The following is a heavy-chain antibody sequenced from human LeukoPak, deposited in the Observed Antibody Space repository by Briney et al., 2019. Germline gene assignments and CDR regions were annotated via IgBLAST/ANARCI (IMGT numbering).Heavy chain of an antibody. D-gene: IGHD2-15*01. Sequence: GGSLRLSCAASGFTFDDYAMHWVRQAPGKGLEWVSLISGDGGSTYYADSVKGRFTISRDNSKNFLYLQMNSLRTEDTALYYCAKELGYCSGGSCSNYWGQGTLVTVSS. CDR3: AKELGYCSGGSCSNY. CDR1: GFTFDDYA. J-gene: IGHJ4*02. V-gene: IGHV3-43*02. CDR2: ISGDGGST.